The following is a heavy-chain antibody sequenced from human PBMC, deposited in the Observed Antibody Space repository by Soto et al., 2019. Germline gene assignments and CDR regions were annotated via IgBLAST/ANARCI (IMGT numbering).Heavy chain of an antibody. CDR3: ARHVVLNPEGATITIFGVVPPGFDP. CDR1: GGSISSSSYY. V-gene: IGHV4-39*07. Sequence: SETLSLTCTVSGGSISSSSYYWGWIRQPPGKGLEWIGSIYYSGSTNYSPSFQGHVTISADKSISTAYLQWSSLKASDTAMYYCARHVVLNPEGATITIFGVVPPGFDPWGQGTLVTVSS. J-gene: IGHJ5*02. D-gene: IGHD3-3*01. CDR2: IYYSGST.